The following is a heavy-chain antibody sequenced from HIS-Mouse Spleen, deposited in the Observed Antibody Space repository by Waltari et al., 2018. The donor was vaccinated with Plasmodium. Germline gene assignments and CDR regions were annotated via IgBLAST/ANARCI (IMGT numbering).Heavy chain of an antibody. J-gene: IGHJ4*02. D-gene: IGHD2-15*01. CDR2: ISYDGSNK. CDR3: ARDRRLAFDY. CDR1: GFPFNSYA. Sequence: QVQLVGSGGGVVQPGRSLRLSCAASGFPFNSYAMPWVRQAPGKGLEWVAVISYDGSNKYYADSVKGRFTISRDNSKNTLYLQMNSLRAEDTAVYYCARDRRLAFDYWGQGTLVTVSS. V-gene: IGHV3-30-3*01.